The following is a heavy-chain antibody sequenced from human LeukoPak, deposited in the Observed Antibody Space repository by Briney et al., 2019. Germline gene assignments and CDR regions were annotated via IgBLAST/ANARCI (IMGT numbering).Heavy chain of an antibody. CDR1: RFTFSSYA. D-gene: IGHD5-18*01. Sequence: GGSLRLSCAGSRFTFSSYAMHWVRQAPGKGLEWVALIWYDGSNKYYADSVKGRFSISRDNYKNTLSLQMNSLRVEDTALYYCARGKRGFIYGSDFWGQGTLVTVSS. V-gene: IGHV3-33*01. CDR2: IWYDGSNK. CDR3: ARGKRGFIYGSDF. J-gene: IGHJ4*02.